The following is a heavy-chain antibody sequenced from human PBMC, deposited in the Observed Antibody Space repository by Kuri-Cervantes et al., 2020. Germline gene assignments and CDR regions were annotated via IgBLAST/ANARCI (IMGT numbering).Heavy chain of an antibody. V-gene: IGHV3-30-3*01. CDR3: ARGTFEGYDFWSGYYPFDY. CDR1: GFTFRTYA. D-gene: IGHD3-3*01. CDR2: ISYDGSSK. J-gene: IGHJ4*02. Sequence: GWSLILSCAASGFTFRTYAIHWVRQSPGKGLEWVAVISYDGSSKYYADSVKGQFTISRDNSKNTLYLQMNSLRAEDTAVYYCARGTFEGYDFWSGYYPFDYWGQGTLVTVSS.